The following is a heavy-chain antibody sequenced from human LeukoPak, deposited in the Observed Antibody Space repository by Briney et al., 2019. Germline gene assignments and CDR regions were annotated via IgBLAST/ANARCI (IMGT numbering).Heavy chain of an antibody. D-gene: IGHD2-2*01. V-gene: IGHV5-51*01. J-gene: IGHJ4*02. CDR1: GYIFTHNW. CDR2: VYPGDSES. Sequence: GESLKISCKGSGYIFTHNWIGWVRQMPGKGLEWMGIVYPGDSESRYSPSFQGLVTFSADKSISTAYLQWSSLKASDTAMYYCARPGYCTSSSCYEYFNYWGQGTLVTVSS. CDR3: ARPGYCTSSSCYEYFNY.